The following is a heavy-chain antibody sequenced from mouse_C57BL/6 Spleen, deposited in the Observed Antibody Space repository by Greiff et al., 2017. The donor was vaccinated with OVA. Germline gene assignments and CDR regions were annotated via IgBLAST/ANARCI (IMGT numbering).Heavy chain of an antibody. D-gene: IGHD4-1*02. V-gene: IGHV5-12*01. CDR2: ISNGGGST. J-gene: IGHJ2*01. CDR1: GFTFSDYY. CDR3: ASLNWDGYYFDY. Sequence: EVQGVESGGGLVQPGGSLKLSCAASGFTFSDYYMYWVRQTPEKRLEWVAYISNGGGSTYYPDTVKGRFTISRDNAKNTLYLQMSRLKSEDTAMYYCASLNWDGYYFDYWGQGTTLTVSS.